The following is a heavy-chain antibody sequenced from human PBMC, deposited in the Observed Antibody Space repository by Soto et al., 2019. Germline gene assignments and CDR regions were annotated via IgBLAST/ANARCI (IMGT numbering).Heavy chain of an antibody. V-gene: IGHV3-48*01. CDR2: IESISTTI. CDR3: ASSFTRGVGASAFEY. J-gene: IGHJ4*02. Sequence: PLRLSCTGSQFLFSSYSMNLVLQNPLKELEFVSYIESISTTIYYADSVKGRFTISRDNSKNTLYLQMNSLRAEDTAVYYCASSFTRGVGASAFEYWGQGTLVTVSS. CDR1: QFLFSSYS. D-gene: IGHD1-26*01.